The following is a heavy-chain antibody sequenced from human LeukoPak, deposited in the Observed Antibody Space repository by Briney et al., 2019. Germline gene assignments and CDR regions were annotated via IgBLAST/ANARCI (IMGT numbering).Heavy chain of an antibody. CDR1: GFTFSIYA. J-gene: IGHJ4*02. CDR3: ARDRGDGWHYFDS. Sequence: GGSLSLSCAASGFTFSIYAMSWVRQAPGKGLGWVSVISVSGHTTDYADSVKGWFTISRDNSKNTVYLQMNSLRVEDTAVYYCARDRGDGWHYFDSWGRGTLVTVSS. V-gene: IGHV3-23*01. CDR2: ISVSGHTT. D-gene: IGHD5-24*01.